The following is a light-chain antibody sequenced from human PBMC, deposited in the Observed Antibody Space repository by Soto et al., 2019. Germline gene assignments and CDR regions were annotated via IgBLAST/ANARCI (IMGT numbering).Light chain of an antibody. CDR1: QSVSTS. J-gene: IGKJ1*01. CDR2: DAS. Sequence: IVLTQSPVTLAVSPGESAVLSSRASQSVSTSLAWYQHKPGQAPRLFIYDASKRAPGIPARFTGSGSGTDFTLTISSLEPEDIAIYYCQVRDVWPSFGQGTKV. V-gene: IGKV3-11*01. CDR3: QVRDVWPS.